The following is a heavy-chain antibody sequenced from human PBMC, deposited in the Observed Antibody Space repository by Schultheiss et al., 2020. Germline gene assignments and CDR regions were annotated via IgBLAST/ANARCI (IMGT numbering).Heavy chain of an antibody. V-gene: IGHV3-30*04. CDR1: GFTFSDYP. J-gene: IGHJ5*02. Sequence: GESLKISCAASGFTFSDYPMHWVRQAPGKGLEWVAVISYDGSNKYYADSVKGRFTISRDNSKNTVSLQMNSLRAEDTAVYYCARAERTGGGPWGQGTLVTVSS. CDR2: ISYDGSNK. CDR3: ARAERTGGGP. D-gene: IGHD7-27*01.